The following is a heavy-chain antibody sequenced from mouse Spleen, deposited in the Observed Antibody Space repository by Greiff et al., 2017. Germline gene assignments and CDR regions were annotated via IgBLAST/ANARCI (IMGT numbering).Heavy chain of an antibody. CDR1: GYTFTDYN. D-gene: IGHD2-3*01. CDR2: INPNNGGT. CDR3: ARGIYDGYQYYFDY. V-gene: IGHV1-22*01. J-gene: IGHJ2*01. Sequence: VQLQQSGPELVKPGASVKMSCKASGYTFTDYNMHWVKQSHGKSLEWIGYINPNNGGTSYNQKFKGKATLTVNKSSSTAYMELRSLTSEDSAVYYCARGIYDGYQYYFDYWGQGTTLTVSS.